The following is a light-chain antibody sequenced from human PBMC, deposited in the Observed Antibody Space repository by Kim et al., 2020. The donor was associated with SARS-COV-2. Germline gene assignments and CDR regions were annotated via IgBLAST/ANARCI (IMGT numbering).Light chain of an antibody. J-gene: IGLJ3*02. V-gene: IGLV3-27*01. CDR3: YSAADNNEV. CDR1: VLAKKY. Sequence: VSPEQTARITSSGDVLAKKYARWFQQKPGQAPVLVIYKDSERPSGIPERFSGSSSGTTVTLTISGAQVEDEADYYCYSAADNNEVFGGGTQLTVL. CDR2: KDS.